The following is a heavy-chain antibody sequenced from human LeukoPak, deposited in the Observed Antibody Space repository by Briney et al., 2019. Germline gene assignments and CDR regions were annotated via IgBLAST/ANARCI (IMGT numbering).Heavy chain of an antibody. D-gene: IGHD1-26*01. Sequence: SETLSLTCAVSGGSISSSNWWSWVRQPPGKGLEWIGEIYHSGSTNYNPSLKSRVTISVDKSKNQFSLKLSSVTAADKAVHYCARRVVGATTVFDYWGQGTLVTVSS. V-gene: IGHV4-4*02. CDR3: ARRVVGATTVFDY. CDR1: GGSISSSNW. CDR2: IYHSGST. J-gene: IGHJ4*02.